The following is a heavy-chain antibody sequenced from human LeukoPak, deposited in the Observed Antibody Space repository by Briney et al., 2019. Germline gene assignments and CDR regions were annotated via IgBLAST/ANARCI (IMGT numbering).Heavy chain of an antibody. D-gene: IGHD3-22*01. CDR2: INRSGST. CDR1: GGSFSGYY. V-gene: IGHV4-34*01. Sequence: PSETLSLTCAVYGGSFSGYYWSWLRQHPGKGLEWIGEINRSGSTNYNPSLKSRVTISVDTSKNQFSLKLSSVTAADTAVYYCASRYYYDSSGYTRWGQGTLVTVSS. J-gene: IGHJ4*02. CDR3: ASRYYYDSSGYTR.